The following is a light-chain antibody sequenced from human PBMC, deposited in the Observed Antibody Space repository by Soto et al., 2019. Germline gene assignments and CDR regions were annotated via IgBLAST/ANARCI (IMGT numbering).Light chain of an antibody. CDR1: TSDVGGYNY. Sequence: QSALTQPPSASGSPGQSVTISCTGTTSDVGGYNYVTWYQQYPGRAPKLMIYEVTKRPSGVPDRFSGSKSGNTASLTVSGLQAKDDADYYCTSYAASNNFYFVFGGGTKLTVL. CDR3: TSYAASNNFYFV. CDR2: EVT. V-gene: IGLV2-8*01. J-gene: IGLJ3*02.